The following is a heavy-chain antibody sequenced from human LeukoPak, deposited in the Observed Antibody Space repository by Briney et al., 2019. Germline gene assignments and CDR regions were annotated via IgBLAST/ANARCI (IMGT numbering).Heavy chain of an antibody. V-gene: IGHV3-30-3*01. Sequence: GGSLRLSCAASGFTFSSYAMHWVLQAPGKGLEWEAVISYDGSNKYYADSVKGRFSISRDNSKNTLYLQMNSLRAEDTAVYYCAREANKYSSGWFGEYFQHWGQGTLVTVSS. CDR2: ISYDGSNK. J-gene: IGHJ1*01. CDR3: AREANKYSSGWFGEYFQH. D-gene: IGHD6-19*01. CDR1: GFTFSSYA.